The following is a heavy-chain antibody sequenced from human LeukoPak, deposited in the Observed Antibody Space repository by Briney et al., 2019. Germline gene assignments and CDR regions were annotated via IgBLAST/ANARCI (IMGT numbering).Heavy chain of an antibody. Sequence: GGSLRLSCAASEFSVGSNYMTWVRQAPGKGLERVSTISGSDGTTYYADSVKGRFTISRDNSKNTLYLQMNSLRAEDTAVYYCAKVKRSGWGSAFDIWGQGTMVTVSS. J-gene: IGHJ3*02. CDR2: ISGSDGTT. V-gene: IGHV3-23*01. D-gene: IGHD6-19*01. CDR3: AKVKRSGWGSAFDI. CDR1: EFSVGSNY.